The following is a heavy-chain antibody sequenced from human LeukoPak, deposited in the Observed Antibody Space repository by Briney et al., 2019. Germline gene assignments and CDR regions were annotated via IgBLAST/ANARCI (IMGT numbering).Heavy chain of an antibody. CDR1: RVTFSNYW. J-gene: IGHJ4*02. D-gene: IGHD3-10*01. V-gene: IGHV3-74*01. CDR3: ARERHGSGSYPPFNDY. Sequence: VPPGGSLSLSCAASRVTFSNYWMHWVRPAPGKGLVWVSRINSVGSSTSYADSVRGRFTISRDNARNTLYLQMNSLRAEDTAVYYCARERHGSGSYPPFNDYWGQGTLVTVSS. CDR2: INSVGSST.